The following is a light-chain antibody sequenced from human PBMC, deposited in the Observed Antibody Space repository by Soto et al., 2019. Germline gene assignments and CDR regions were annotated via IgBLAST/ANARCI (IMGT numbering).Light chain of an antibody. V-gene: IGKV4-1*01. CDR1: QSVLYSSNNKNY. Sequence: DIVMTQSPDSLAVSLGERATINCKSSQSVLYSSNNKNYLAWYQQKPGQPPKLLIYWASTRESGVPDRFSGSGSGTDFTLTISSLQAEAVAVYYCQKYYSTPPWTFGQGTKVEIK. J-gene: IGKJ1*01. CDR3: QKYYSTPPWT. CDR2: WAS.